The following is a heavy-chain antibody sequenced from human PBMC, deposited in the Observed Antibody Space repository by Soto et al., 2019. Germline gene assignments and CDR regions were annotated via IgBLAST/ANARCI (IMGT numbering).Heavy chain of an antibody. D-gene: IGHD4-17*01. CDR3: AHTVTRFDYFDY. Sequence: QITLEESGPPLLKPTQTLALTCTFSGFSLNTRTVGVGWIRQPPGKALEWLALIYWDDDKRYSPSLRTRLTITKDTSKKQVVFIMTDLDPVDTATYYCAHTVTRFDYFDYWGQGALVTVSS. CDR1: GFSLNTRTVG. V-gene: IGHV2-5*02. J-gene: IGHJ4*02. CDR2: IYWDDDK.